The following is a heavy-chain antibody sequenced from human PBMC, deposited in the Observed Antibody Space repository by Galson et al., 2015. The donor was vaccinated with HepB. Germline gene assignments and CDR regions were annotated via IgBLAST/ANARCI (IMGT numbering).Heavy chain of an antibody. V-gene: IGHV4-4*02. Sequence: CTVSGGSISSSNWWSWVRQPPGKGLEWIGEIYHSGSTNYNPSLKSRVTISVDKSKNQFSLKLSSVTAADTAVYYCARDKATMVRGVKPRNDALDIWGQGTMVTVS. CDR2: IYHSGST. D-gene: IGHD3-10*01. J-gene: IGHJ3*02. CDR3: ARDKATMVRGVKPRNDALDI. CDR1: GGSISSSNW.